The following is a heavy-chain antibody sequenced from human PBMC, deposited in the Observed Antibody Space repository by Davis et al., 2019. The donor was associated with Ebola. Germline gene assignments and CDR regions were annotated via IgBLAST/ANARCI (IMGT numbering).Heavy chain of an antibody. D-gene: IGHD3-10*01. J-gene: IGHJ4*02. CDR3: ARGRTLAY. CDR2: INEDGSGK. Sequence: PGGSLRLSCAVSEFTFSNYWMSWVRQAPGKGLEWVANINEDGSGKYYVDSVKGRFTISRDNAENSLFLQMNSLRAEVTAVYFCARGRTLAYWGQGPLVTVSS. V-gene: IGHV3-7*03. CDR1: EFTFSNYW.